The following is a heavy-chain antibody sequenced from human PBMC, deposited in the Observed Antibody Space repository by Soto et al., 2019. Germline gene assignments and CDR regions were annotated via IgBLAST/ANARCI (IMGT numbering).Heavy chain of an antibody. D-gene: IGHD2-8*01. J-gene: IGHJ4*02. CDR1: GFTFSSYG. CDR3: ARLDAGWCFDY. V-gene: IGHV3-33*01. Sequence: QVQLVESGGGVVQPGRSLRLSCAASGFTFSSYGMHWVRQAPGKGLEWVAFIWYDGSNKYYADSVKGRFTISRDNSKNTRYLQMNSLRAEDTAVYYCARLDAGWCFDYWGQGTLVTVSS. CDR2: IWYDGSNK.